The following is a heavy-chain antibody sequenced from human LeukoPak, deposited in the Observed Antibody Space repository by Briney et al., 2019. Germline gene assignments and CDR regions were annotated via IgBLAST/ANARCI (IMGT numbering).Heavy chain of an antibody. CDR3: ARARGPASFDY. V-gene: IGHV4-31*03. J-gene: IGHJ4*02. Sequence: SQTLSLTCTVSGGSISSSGYYWSWIRQHPGKGLEWIGYIYYSGSTYYNPSLKSRVTISVDTSKNHFSLKLSSVTATDTAVYYCARARGPASFDYWGQGTLVTVSS. CDR2: IYYSGST. CDR1: GGSISSSGYY.